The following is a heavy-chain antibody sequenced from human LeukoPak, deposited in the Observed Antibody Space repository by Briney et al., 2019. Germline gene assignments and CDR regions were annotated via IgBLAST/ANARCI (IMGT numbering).Heavy chain of an antibody. V-gene: IGHV1-69*13. CDR3: ARALAAYYDFWSGYSHYGMDV. Sequence: ASVKVSCKASGGTFISYAISWVRQAPGQGLEWMGGIIPIFGTANYAQKFQGRVTITADESTSTAYMELSSLRSEDTAVYYCARALAAYYDFWSGYSHYGMDVWGQGTTVTVSS. CDR1: GGTFISYA. J-gene: IGHJ6*02. CDR2: IIPIFGTA. D-gene: IGHD3-3*01.